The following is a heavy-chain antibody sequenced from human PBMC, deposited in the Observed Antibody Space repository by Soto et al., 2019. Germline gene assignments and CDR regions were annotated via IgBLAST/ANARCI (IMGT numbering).Heavy chain of an antibody. Sequence: PGGSLRLSCAGSGFTFSSYEMNWVRQAPGKGLEWVSYISSSGNTIYYADSVKGRFTISRDNAKSSLYLQMNSLSAEDTAVYYCARDRIEGFVVVPTAIDFGMDVWGQGTTVTVSS. CDR1: GFTFSSYE. D-gene: IGHD2-2*01. J-gene: IGHJ6*02. CDR2: ISSSGNTI. V-gene: IGHV3-48*03. CDR3: ARDRIEGFVVVPTAIDFGMDV.